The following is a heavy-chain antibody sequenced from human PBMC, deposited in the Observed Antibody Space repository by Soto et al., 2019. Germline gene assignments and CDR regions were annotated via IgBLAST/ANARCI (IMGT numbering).Heavy chain of an antibody. CDR2: ISYDGSNK. CDR1: GFTFSSYG. CDR3: AKARGLLWFGEPLDLTFDY. Sequence: PGGSLRLSCAASGFTFSSYGMHWVRQAPGKGLEWVAVISYDGSNKYYADSVKGRFTISRDNSKDTLYLQMNSLRAEDTAVYYCAKARGLLWFGEPLDLTFDYWGQGTLVTVSS. V-gene: IGHV3-30*18. J-gene: IGHJ4*02. D-gene: IGHD3-10*01.